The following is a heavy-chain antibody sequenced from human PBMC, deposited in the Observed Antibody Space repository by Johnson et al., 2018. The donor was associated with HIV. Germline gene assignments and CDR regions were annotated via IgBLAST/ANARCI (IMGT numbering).Heavy chain of an antibody. CDR2: ISYDGRNK. CDR1: EFTLSSNA. CDR3: ARPRTGSDAFDI. V-gene: IGHV3-30*04. J-gene: IGHJ3*02. D-gene: IGHD7-27*01. Sequence: QVQLVESGGGVVQPGRSLRLSCAASEFTLSSNAMHWVRQAPGKGLEWVAVISYDGRNKNYADSVKGRFTIQRDNSKNTLYLQMHSLRAEDTAVYYCARPRTGSDAFDIWGQGTMVTVSS.